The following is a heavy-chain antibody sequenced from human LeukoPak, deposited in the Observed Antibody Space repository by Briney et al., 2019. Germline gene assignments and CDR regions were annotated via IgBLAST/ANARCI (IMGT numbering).Heavy chain of an antibody. CDR1: GYTFTSYD. D-gene: IGHD3-22*01. CDR2: ISAYNGNT. Sequence: ASVKVSCKASGYTFTSYDINWVRQATGQGLEWMGWISAYNGNTNYAQKLQGRVTMTTDTSTSTAYMELRSLRSDETAVYYCARRPLYYYDSSGYYYPFDYWGQGTLVTVSS. CDR3: ARRPLYYYDSSGYYYPFDY. J-gene: IGHJ4*02. V-gene: IGHV1-18*01.